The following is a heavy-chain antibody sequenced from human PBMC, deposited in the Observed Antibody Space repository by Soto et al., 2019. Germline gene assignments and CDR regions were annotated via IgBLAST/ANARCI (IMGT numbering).Heavy chain of an antibody. CDR3: AILRGIVVVPAAIPLDY. D-gene: IGHD2-2*02. CDR2: IIPIFGTA. V-gene: IGHV1-69*06. Sequence: GASVKVSCKASGGTFSSYAISWVRQAPGQGLEWMGGIIPIFGTANYAQKFQGRVTITADKSTSTAYMELSSLRSEDTAVYYCAILRGIVVVPAAIPLDYWGQGTLVTVSS. CDR1: GGTFSSYA. J-gene: IGHJ4*02.